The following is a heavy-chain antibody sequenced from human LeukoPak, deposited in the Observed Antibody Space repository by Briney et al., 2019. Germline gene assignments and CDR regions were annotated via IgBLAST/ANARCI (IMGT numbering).Heavy chain of an antibody. Sequence: GRSLRLSCVDSGFTFTNAWMSWVRQAPGKGLEWIGRIKSKTDGETTNYAEPVRGRFTISRDDSKSAVYLQMNSLKIEDTAVYYCTTDLGTYYHGSQRLIPIDYWGQGTLVTVSS. CDR1: GFTFTNAW. J-gene: IGHJ4*02. CDR3: TTDLGTYYHGSQRLIPIDY. D-gene: IGHD3-10*01. V-gene: IGHV3-15*01. CDR2: IKSKTDGETT.